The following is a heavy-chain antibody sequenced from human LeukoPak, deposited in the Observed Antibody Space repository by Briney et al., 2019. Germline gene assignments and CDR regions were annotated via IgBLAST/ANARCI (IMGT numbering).Heavy chain of an antibody. CDR3: VRQLGSGWYNWFDP. CDR1: GHSISSGYY. J-gene: IGHJ5*02. CDR2: IYHSGST. Sequence: SETLSLTCAVSGHSISSGYYWGWIRQPPGKGLEWIGSIYHSGSTYYNPSLKSRVTISVDTSKNQFSLKLSSVTAADTAVYYCVRQLGSGWYNWFDPWGRGTLVTVSS. D-gene: IGHD6-19*01. V-gene: IGHV4-38-2*01.